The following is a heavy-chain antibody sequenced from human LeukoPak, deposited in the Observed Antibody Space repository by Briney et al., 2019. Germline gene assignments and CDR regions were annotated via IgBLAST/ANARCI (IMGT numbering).Heavy chain of an antibody. D-gene: IGHD3-22*01. V-gene: IGHV1-18*01. CDR3: ARDRGTNYYDSSGYTPAH. J-gene: IGHJ1*01. CDR1: SYTFTSYG. Sequence: GASVKVSCKASSYTFTSYGISWVRQAPGQGLEWMGWISAYNGNTNYAQKLQGRVTMTTDTSTSTAYMELRSLRSDDTAVYYCARDRGTNYYDSSGYTPAHWGQGTLVTVSS. CDR2: ISAYNGNT.